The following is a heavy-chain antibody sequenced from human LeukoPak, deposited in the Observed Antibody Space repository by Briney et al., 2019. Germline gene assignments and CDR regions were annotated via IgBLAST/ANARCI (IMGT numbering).Heavy chain of an antibody. V-gene: IGHV1-69*13. CDR3: ASYCSSTSCRTRPGYYMDV. Sequence: SVKVSCKASGGTFSSYAISWVRQAPGQGLEWMGGIILIFGTANYAQKFQGRVTITADESTSTAYMELSSLRSEDTAVYYCASYCSSTSCRTRPGYYMDVWGKGTTITVSS. D-gene: IGHD2-2*01. CDR1: GGTFSSYA. CDR2: IILIFGTA. J-gene: IGHJ6*03.